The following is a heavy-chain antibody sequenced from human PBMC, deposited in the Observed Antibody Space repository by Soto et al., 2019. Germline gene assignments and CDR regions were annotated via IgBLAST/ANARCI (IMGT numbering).Heavy chain of an antibody. Sequence: EVQLVESGGGLVQPGGSLRLSCAASGFTVSSNYMSWVRQAPGKGLEWVSVIYSGGSTYYADSVKGRFTISRDNSKNTLYLQMNSLRAEDTAVYYCAGYDFWSGYYMMDDAFDIWGQGTMVTVSS. V-gene: IGHV3-66*01. D-gene: IGHD3-3*01. CDR1: GFTVSSNY. CDR2: IYSGGST. J-gene: IGHJ3*02. CDR3: AGYDFWSGYYMMDDAFDI.